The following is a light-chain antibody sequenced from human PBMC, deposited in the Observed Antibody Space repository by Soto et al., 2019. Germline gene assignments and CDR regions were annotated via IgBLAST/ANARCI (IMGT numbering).Light chain of an antibody. J-gene: IGLJ3*02. CDR2: SNN. CDR1: SSNIGSNT. Sequence: QSVLTQPPSASGTPGQRVTISCSGSSSNIGSNTVNWYQQLPGTAPKLLIYSNNQRPSGVPDRFSDSKSGTSASLAISGLQSEDEADYYCAAWDVSLNGWVFGGGTKLTVL. CDR3: AAWDVSLNGWV. V-gene: IGLV1-44*01.